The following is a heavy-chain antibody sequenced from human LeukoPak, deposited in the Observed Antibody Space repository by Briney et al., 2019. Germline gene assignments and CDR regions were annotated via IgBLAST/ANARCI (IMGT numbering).Heavy chain of an antibody. CDR1: GVSISSGGYS. CDR2: IYHSGST. J-gene: IGHJ5*02. CDR3: ARVLGDQLLHNWFDP. V-gene: IGHV4-30-2*01. Sequence: SQTLSLTCAVSGVSISSGGYSWSWLRQPPGKGLEWIGYIYHSGSTYYNPSLKSRVTISVDRSKNQFSLKLSSVTAADTAVYYCARVLGDQLLHNWFDPWGQGTLVTVSA. D-gene: IGHD2-2*01.